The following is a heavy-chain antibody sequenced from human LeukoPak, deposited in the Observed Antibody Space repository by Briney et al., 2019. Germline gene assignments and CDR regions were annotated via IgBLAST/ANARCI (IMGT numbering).Heavy chain of an antibody. CDR1: GFTFSNYA. D-gene: IGHD3-22*01. CDR2: ISGSGRGGAT. V-gene: IGHV3-23*01. J-gene: IGHJ4*02. CDR3: AKDYWGDYDSSGYYTRSFDY. Sequence: QAGGSLRLSCAASGFTFSNYAMSWVRQAPGKGLEWVSNISGSGRGGATYYADSVKGRFTISRDNSKNTLYLQMNSLRAEDTAVYYCAKDYWGDYDSSGYYTRSFDYWGQGTLVTVSS.